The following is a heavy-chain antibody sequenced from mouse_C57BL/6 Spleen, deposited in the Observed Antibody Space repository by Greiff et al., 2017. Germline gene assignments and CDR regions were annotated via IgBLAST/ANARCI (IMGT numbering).Heavy chain of an antibody. CDR1: GFTFSSYA. CDR3: TSDSSGYGGFAY. V-gene: IGHV5-9-1*02. J-gene: IGHJ3*01. CDR2: ISSGGDYI. D-gene: IGHD3-2*02. Sequence: EVQLVESGEGLVKPGGSLKLSCAASGFTFSSYAMSWVRQTPEKRLEWVAYISSGGDYIYYADTVKGRFTISRDNARNTLYLQMSSLKSEDTAMYYCTSDSSGYGGFAYWGQGTLVTVSA.